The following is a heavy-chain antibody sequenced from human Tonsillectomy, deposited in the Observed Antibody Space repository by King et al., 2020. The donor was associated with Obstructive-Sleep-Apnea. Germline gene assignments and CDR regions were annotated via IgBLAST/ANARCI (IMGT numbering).Heavy chain of an antibody. V-gene: IGHV3-30*04. D-gene: IGHD3-3*01. Sequence: QLVQSGGGVVQPGRSLRLSCAASGFTFSSFAMHWVRLAPGKGLEWVAIISYDGSNKYYADSVKGRFTIARDNSRTTLFLQMNSLRADDTAVYYCARGNRDDFWSGPYYWGLGTLVTVSS. J-gene: IGHJ4*02. CDR1: GFTFSSFA. CDR2: ISYDGSNK. CDR3: ARGNRDDFWSGPYY.